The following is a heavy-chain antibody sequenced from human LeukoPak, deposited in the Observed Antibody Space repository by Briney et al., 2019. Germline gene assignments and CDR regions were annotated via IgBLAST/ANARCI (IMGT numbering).Heavy chain of an antibody. D-gene: IGHD3-10*01. Sequence: SQTLSLTCAISGDSVSNNNVAWNWIRQSPSRGLEWLGRTYYRSKWYNDYAISVKSRITINPDTSMNQFSLQLNSVTPDDTAVYYCARVSSRVFDYRGQGTLVTVSS. CDR3: ARVSSRVFDY. CDR1: GDSVSNNNVA. J-gene: IGHJ4*02. CDR2: TYYRSKWYN. V-gene: IGHV6-1*01.